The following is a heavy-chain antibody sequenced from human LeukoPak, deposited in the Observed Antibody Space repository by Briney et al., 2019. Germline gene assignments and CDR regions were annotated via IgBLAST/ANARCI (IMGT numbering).Heavy chain of an antibody. D-gene: IGHD3-9*01. CDR3: AKVRGLRYFDWSDY. CDR1: GFTVSSNY. V-gene: IGHV3-53*05. J-gene: IGHJ4*02. CDR2: IYSDDST. Sequence: GGSLRLSCAASGFTVSSNYMSWVRQAPGKGLEWVSLIYSDDSTYYADSVKGRFTISRDNSKNTLYLQMNSLRAEDTAVYYCAKVRGLRYFDWSDYWGQGTLVTVSS.